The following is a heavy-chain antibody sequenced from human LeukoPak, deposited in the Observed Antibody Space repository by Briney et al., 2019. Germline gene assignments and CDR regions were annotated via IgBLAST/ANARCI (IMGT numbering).Heavy chain of an antibody. CDR1: GYTVTSYD. CDR2: MNPNSGNT. V-gene: IGHV1-8*03. CDR3: ARGDYTAADY. Sequence: AAVKVSCKASGYTVTSYDINGLRQPTAQGREWMGWMNPNSGNTGYAQKFQGRVTITRNTAINTDYIELSSLRSEDTAVYYCARGDYTAADYWGQGTLVTVSS. J-gene: IGHJ4*02. D-gene: IGHD5-12*01.